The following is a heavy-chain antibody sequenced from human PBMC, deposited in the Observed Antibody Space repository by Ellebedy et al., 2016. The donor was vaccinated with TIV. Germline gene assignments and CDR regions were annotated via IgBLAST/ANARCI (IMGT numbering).Heavy chain of an antibody. V-gene: IGHV1-46*01. CDR1: GYTFTGYY. CDR3: ARDRYYYDSSGGYYYYYGMDV. Sequence: ASVKVSCXASGYTFTGYYMHWVRQAPGQGLEWMGIINPSGGSTSYAQKFQGRVTMTRDTSTSTVYMELSSLRSEDTAVYYCARDRYYYDSSGGYYYYYGMDVWGQGTTVTVSS. CDR2: INPSGGST. D-gene: IGHD3-22*01. J-gene: IGHJ6*02.